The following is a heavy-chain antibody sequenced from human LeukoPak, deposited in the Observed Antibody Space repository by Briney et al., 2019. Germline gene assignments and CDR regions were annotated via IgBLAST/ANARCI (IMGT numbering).Heavy chain of an antibody. J-gene: IGHJ6*03. D-gene: IGHD1-1*01. CDR3: ARMGNGYYYYMDV. V-gene: IGHV2-70*04. Sequence: SGPALVKPTQTLTLTCTFSGFSLSTRGMRVSWIRQPPGKALEWLARIDWDDDKFYSTSLKTRLTISKDTSKNQVVLTMTNMDPVDTATYYCARMGNGYYYYMDVWGKGTTVTVSS. CDR1: GFSLSTRGMR. CDR2: IDWDDDK.